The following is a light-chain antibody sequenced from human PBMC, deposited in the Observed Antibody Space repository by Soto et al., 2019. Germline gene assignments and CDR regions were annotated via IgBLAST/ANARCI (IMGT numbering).Light chain of an antibody. CDR2: SNN. CDR1: NSNIGDNP. V-gene: IGLV1-44*01. J-gene: IGLJ2*01. Sequence: QSVLTQPPSASGTPGQRVTISCSGSNSNIGDNPVNWYQQLPGTAPKLLIYSNNQRPSGVPDRFSGSKSGTSASLAISGLQSDDEADYYCAAWDDSLNVVVFGGGTKLTVL. CDR3: AAWDDSLNVVV.